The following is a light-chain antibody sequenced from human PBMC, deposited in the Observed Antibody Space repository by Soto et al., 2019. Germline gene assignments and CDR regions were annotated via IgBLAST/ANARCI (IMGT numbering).Light chain of an antibody. CDR3: QQRSNWPIT. CDR2: AAS. J-gene: IGKJ5*01. Sequence: DIHMTQSPSTLSASVRDRVTITCRASQGISSYLAWYQQKPGKAPKLLIYAASTLQSGVPSRFSGSGSGTDFTLTISSLEPEDFAVYYCQQRSNWPITFGQGTRLEIK. CDR1: QGISSY. V-gene: IGKV1-9*01.